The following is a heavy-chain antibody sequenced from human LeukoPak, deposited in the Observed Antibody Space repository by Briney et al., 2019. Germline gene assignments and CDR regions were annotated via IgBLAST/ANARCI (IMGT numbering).Heavy chain of an antibody. D-gene: IGHD3-22*01. Sequence: PGGSLRLSCAASGFTFSDYYMSWIRQAPGKGLEWVSYISSSGSTIYYADSVKGRFTISRDNAKNSLYLQMNSLRAEDTAVYYCARIQGYYDSSGYHGPFDYWGQGTLVTVSS. J-gene: IGHJ4*02. CDR1: GFTFSDYY. V-gene: IGHV3-11*01. CDR2: ISSSGSTI. CDR3: ARIQGYYDSSGYHGPFDY.